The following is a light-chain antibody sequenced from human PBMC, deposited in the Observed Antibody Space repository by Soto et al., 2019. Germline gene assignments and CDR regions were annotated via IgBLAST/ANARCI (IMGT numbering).Light chain of an antibody. CDR3: QQYDHSPLT. CDR2: GAS. CDR1: QSVSSSF. V-gene: IGKV3-20*01. Sequence: EIVLTQSPGTLSLSPGERATLSCRASQSVSSSFLAWYQQKPGQAPRLLIYGASSRATGIPDRFSGSGSGTDFALTMSRLEPADFAGCYCQQYDHSPLTFGGGTKVEIK. J-gene: IGKJ4*01.